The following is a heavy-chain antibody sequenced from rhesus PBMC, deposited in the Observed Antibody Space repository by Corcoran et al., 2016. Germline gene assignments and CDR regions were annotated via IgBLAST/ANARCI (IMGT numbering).Heavy chain of an antibody. V-gene: IGHV4-76*01. CDR3: ARDIAAALFDY. CDR2: IYGSSGST. J-gene: IGHJ4*01. D-gene: IGHD6-25*01. CDR1: GGSISGGYD. Sequence: QVQLQESGPGVVKPSETLSLTCAVSGGSISGGYDWSWIRQPPGKGLEWIGYIYGSSGSTNYNPSLKNRVTISKDAAKNEFSLKLSSVTAADTAVYYCARDIAAALFDYWGQGVLVTVSS.